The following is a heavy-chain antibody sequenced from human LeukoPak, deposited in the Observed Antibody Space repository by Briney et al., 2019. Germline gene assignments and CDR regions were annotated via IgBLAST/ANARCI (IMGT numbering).Heavy chain of an antibody. CDR2: INPNSGGT. CDR1: GYTFTGYY. J-gene: IGHJ4*02. D-gene: IGHD2-2*01. Sequence: GASVKVSCKASGYTFTGYYMHWVRQAPGQRLEWMGWINPNSGGTNYAQKFQGRVTMTRDTSISTAYMELSRLRSDDTAVYYCASGYCSSTSCPNFDYWGQGTLVTVSS. CDR3: ASGYCSSTSCPNFDY. V-gene: IGHV1-2*02.